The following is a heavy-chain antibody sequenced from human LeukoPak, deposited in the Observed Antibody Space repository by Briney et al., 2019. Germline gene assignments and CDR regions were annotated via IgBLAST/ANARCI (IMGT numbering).Heavy chain of an antibody. D-gene: IGHD5-18*01. CDR2: IYSGGST. CDR1: GFTVSSNY. Sequence: GGSLRLSCAASGFTVSSNYMSWVRQAPGKGLEWVSVIYSGGSTYYADSVKGRFTISRDNSKNTLYLQMNSLRAKDTAVYYCARDGEDTAMPVGWGQGTLVTVSS. J-gene: IGHJ4*02. CDR3: ARDGEDTAMPVG. V-gene: IGHV3-66*01.